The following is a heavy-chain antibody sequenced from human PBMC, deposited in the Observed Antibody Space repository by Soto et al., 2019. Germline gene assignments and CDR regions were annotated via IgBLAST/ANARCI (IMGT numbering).Heavy chain of an antibody. CDR2: MNPNSGNT. CDR3: ARGLRIVVSGLNKYNWFDP. D-gene: IGHD6-19*01. J-gene: IGHJ5*02. V-gene: IGHV1-8*01. CDR1: RYTFTSYD. Sequence: QVQLVQSGAEVKKPGASVKVSCKASRYTFTSYDINWVRQATGQGLEWMGWMNPNSGNTGYAQKFQGRVTMTRNTSISTAYMELSSMRSEDTAVYYSARGLRIVVSGLNKYNWFDPWGQGTLVTVSS.